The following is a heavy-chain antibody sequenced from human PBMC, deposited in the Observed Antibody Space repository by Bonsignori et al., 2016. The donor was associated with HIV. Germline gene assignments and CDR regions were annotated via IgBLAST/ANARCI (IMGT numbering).Heavy chain of an antibody. CDR2: INHSGST. J-gene: IGHJ6*04. V-gene: IGHV4-34*01. Sequence: WIRQPPGKGLEWIGEINHSGSTNYNPSLKSRVTISVDTSKNQFSLKLSSVTAADTAVYYCARDPRSVRGAPVDVWGKGTTVTVSS. D-gene: IGHD3-10*01. CDR3: ARDPRSVRGAPVDV.